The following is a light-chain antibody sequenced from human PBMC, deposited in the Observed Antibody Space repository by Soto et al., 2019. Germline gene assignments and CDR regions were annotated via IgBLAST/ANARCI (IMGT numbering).Light chain of an antibody. CDR3: QPRTRWPLT. CDR1: QSVDSS. Sequence: EIELTQSPATLSLSPGERATFSCRASQSVDSSLAWYQQKPGQAPRLLIFDASNRATGIPARFSGTGSGRDFTLTISVLEPEAFALYYCQPRTRWPLTFGPGTKVEMK. V-gene: IGKV3-11*02. CDR2: DAS. J-gene: IGKJ2*01.